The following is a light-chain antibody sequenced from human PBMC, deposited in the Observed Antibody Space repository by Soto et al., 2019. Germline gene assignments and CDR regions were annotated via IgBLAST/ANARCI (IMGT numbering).Light chain of an antibody. V-gene: IGLV2-23*01. CDR2: EGT. CDR1: TNDVGSYNL. J-gene: IGLJ1*01. Sequence: QSALTQPASVSGSPGQSITISCTGTTNDVGSYNLVSWYQQHPGKAPKLMIYEGTKRPSGVSNRFSGSKSGNTASLTISGLQDEDEADYYCCSYAGSSTYVFGTGTKVTVL. CDR3: CSYAGSSTYV.